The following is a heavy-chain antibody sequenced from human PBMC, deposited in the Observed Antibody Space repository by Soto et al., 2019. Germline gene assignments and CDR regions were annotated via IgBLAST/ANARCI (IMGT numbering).Heavy chain of an antibody. V-gene: IGHV3-11*01. CDR1: GFTFSDYY. CDR2: ISSSGSTI. Sequence: GGSLRLSCAASGFTFSDYYMSWIRQAPGKGLEWVSYISSSGSTIYYADSVKGRFTISRDNAKNSLYLQMNSLRAEDTAVYYCARDDSSSRPAWFDPWGQGTLVTVSS. CDR3: ARDDSSSRPAWFDP. D-gene: IGHD6-13*01. J-gene: IGHJ5*02.